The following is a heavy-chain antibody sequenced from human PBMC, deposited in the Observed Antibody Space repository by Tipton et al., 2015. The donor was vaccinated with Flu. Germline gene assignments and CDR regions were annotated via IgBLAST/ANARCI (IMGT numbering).Heavy chain of an antibody. Sequence: TLSLTCTVSGGSISSYYWSWIRQPPGKGLEWIGYIYYSGSTNYNPSLKSRVTISVDTSKNQFSLKLSSVTAADTAVYFCASGAGYTYGYDYWGQGTLVTVSS. CDR1: GGSISSYY. V-gene: IGHV4-59*01. CDR2: IYYSGST. J-gene: IGHJ4*02. CDR3: ASGAGYTYGYDY. D-gene: IGHD5-18*01.